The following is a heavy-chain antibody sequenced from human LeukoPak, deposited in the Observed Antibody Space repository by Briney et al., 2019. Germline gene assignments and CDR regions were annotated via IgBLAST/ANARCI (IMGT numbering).Heavy chain of an antibody. CDR1: GFVFGDYY. CDR3: AKEEQWLVPFDY. CDR2: ISNNGLNI. Sequence: GGSLRLSCAASGFVFGDYYMNWFRQAPGKALEWVSYISNNGLNIYYSDSVKGRFTISRDNAKKSLYLQMNSLRAEDTAVYYCAKEEQWLVPFDYWGQGTLVTVSS. D-gene: IGHD6-19*01. J-gene: IGHJ4*02. V-gene: IGHV3-11*01.